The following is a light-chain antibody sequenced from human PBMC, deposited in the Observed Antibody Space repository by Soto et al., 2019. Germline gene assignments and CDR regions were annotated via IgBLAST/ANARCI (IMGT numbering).Light chain of an antibody. CDR3: QQYGHSLWT. J-gene: IGKJ1*01. CDR1: QSFSSTY. Sequence: VLTQSPGTLSLSPGERATLSCRASQSFSSTYLAWYQQKPGQAPRLLIYGASSRATGIPDRFSGGGSGTDFTLTISRLEPEDYAVYYCQQYGHSLWTFGQGAKVDIK. V-gene: IGKV3-20*01. CDR2: GAS.